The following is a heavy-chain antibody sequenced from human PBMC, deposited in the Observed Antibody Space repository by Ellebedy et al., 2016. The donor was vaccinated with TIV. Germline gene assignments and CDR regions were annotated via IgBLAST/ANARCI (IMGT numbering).Heavy chain of an antibody. CDR2: LSVSGDTT. V-gene: IGHV3-23*01. J-gene: IGHJ4*02. CDR1: GFTFYSYA. CDR3: AKDLNDYGDYGSFDY. D-gene: IGHD4-17*01. Sequence: GESLKISXAASGFTFYSYAMTWVRQAPGRGLEWVSTLSVSGDTTYYADSVKGRFTISRDNSKNTLYLQMNSLRAEDTAVYYCAKDLNDYGDYGSFDYWGQGTLVTVSS.